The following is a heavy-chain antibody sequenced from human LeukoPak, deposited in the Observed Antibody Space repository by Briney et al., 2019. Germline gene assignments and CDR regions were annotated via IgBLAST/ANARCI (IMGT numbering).Heavy chain of an antibody. D-gene: IGHD6-19*01. CDR3: ARWGSGWYYFDY. CDR2: INHSGST. J-gene: IGHJ4*02. Sequence: SETLSLTCAVYGGSFSGYYWSWIRQPPGKGLEWVGEINHSGSTNYNPSLKSRVTISVDTSKNQFSLKLSSVTAADTAVYYCARWGSGWYYFDYWGQGTLVTVSS. V-gene: IGHV4-34*01. CDR1: GGSFSGYY.